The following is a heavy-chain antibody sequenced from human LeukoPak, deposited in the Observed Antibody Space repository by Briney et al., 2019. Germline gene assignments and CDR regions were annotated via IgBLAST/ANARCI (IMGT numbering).Heavy chain of an antibody. Sequence: SETLSLTCAVYGGSFSGYYWSWIRQPPGKGLEWIGYIYYSGSTNYNPSLKSRVTISVDTSKNQFSLKLSSVTAADTAVYYCARLSILAARVDYWGQGTLAIVSS. CDR2: IYYSGST. CDR1: GGSFSGYY. V-gene: IGHV4-59*01. CDR3: ARLSILAARVDY. D-gene: IGHD6-6*01. J-gene: IGHJ4*02.